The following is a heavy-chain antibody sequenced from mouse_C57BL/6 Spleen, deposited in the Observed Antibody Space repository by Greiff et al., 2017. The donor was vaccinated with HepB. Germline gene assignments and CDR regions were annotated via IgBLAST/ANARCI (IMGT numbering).Heavy chain of an antibody. Sequence: VQGVESGPGLVAPSQSLSITCTVSGFSLTSYAISWVRQPPGKGLEWLGVIWTGGGTNYNSALKSRLSISKDNSKSQVFLKMNSLQTDDTARYYCASYYGSSYGFYYAMDYWGQGTSVTVSS. J-gene: IGHJ4*01. V-gene: IGHV2-9-1*01. CDR2: IWTGGGT. CDR3: ASYYGSSYGFYYAMDY. D-gene: IGHD1-1*01. CDR1: GFSLTSYA.